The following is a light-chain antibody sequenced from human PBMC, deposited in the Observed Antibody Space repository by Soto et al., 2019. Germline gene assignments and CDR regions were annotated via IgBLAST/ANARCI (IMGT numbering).Light chain of an antibody. V-gene: IGLV2-14*01. J-gene: IGLJ1*01. CDR2: EVS. CDR1: SSDVGGYNY. CDR3: DSYTGSATLV. Sequence: STVTHPASLSVSPGQSITISRTGTSSDVGGYNYVSWYQQYPGKAPKLMIYEVSNRPSAVSYRFSGSKSGDTASLTISALLSEDEADYYGDSYTGSATLVFGTVTKV.